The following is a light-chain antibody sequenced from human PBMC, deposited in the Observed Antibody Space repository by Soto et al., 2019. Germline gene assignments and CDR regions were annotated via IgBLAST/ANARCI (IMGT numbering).Light chain of an antibody. J-gene: IGKJ2*01. CDR2: GAS. CDR3: QQYNDWPPYT. V-gene: IGKV3-15*01. Sequence: EIVMTQSPATLSVSPGESATLSRRASHSVSNNLAWYQQRPGQAPRLVIYGASTRATDIPARFSGSGSGIEFTLTISSLQSEDFAVYYCQQYNDWPPYTFGQGTKLEIK. CDR1: HSVSNN.